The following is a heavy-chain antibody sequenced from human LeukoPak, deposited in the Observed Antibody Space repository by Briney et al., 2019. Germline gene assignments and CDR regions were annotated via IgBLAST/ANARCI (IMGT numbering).Heavy chain of an antibody. Sequence: SVKVSCKASGGTFSSYAISWVRQAPGQGLEWMGRIIPIFGTANYAQKFQGRVTITTDESTSTAYTELSSLRSEDTAVYYCARAATYYYDSSGDWGQGTLVTVSS. CDR3: ARAATYYYDSSGD. D-gene: IGHD3-22*01. CDR2: IIPIFGTA. V-gene: IGHV1-69*05. CDR1: GGTFSSYA. J-gene: IGHJ4*02.